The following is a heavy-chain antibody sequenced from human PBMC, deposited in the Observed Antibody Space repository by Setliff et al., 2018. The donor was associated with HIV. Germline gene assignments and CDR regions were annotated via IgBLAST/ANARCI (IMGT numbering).Heavy chain of an antibody. J-gene: IGHJ1*01. V-gene: IGHV5-51*01. CDR2: IWPDDSDT. Sequence: GESLKISCKTSGYSFTNYWVGWVRQMPGKGLEWMGLIWPDDSDTMYSPAFQGQVTISADKSISTAYLHWSSLKASDTAMYYCATSDYGGDSGHFQHWGRGTLVTVSS. CDR1: GYSFTNYW. CDR3: ATSDYGGDSGHFQH. D-gene: IGHD2-21*02.